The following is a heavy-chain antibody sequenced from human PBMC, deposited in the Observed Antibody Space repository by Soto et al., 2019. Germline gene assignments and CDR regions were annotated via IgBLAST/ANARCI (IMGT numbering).Heavy chain of an antibody. CDR2: IYYSGST. Sequence: SETLSLTCTVSGGSISSSSYYWGWIRQPPGKGLEWIGSIYYSGSTYYNPSLKSRVTISVDTSKNQFSLKLSSVTAADTAVYYCARDKLTGLFDYWGQGTLVTVSS. V-gene: IGHV4-39*02. J-gene: IGHJ4*02. CDR1: GGSISSSSYY. CDR3: ARDKLTGLFDY. D-gene: IGHD2-8*02.